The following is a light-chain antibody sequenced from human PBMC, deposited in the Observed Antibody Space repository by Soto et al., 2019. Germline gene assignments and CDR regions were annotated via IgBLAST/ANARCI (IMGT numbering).Light chain of an antibody. CDR3: CSYVGSSILM. J-gene: IGLJ3*02. CDR1: SSDVGSYNL. CDR2: EVN. Sequence: QSALTQPASVSGSPGQSITISCSGTSSDVGSYNLVSWYQQLPGKAPKLIIYEVNERPSGISDRFSGSKSGNTASLTISGLQCEDEADYYCCSYVGSSILMFGGGTKLTVL. V-gene: IGLV2-23*02.